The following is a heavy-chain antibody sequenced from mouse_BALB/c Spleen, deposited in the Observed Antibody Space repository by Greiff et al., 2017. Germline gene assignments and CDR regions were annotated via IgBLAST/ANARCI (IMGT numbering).Heavy chain of an antibody. CDR3: VRGAGTGFAY. CDR1: GSTFNTYA. CDR2: IRSKSNNYAT. D-gene: IGHD4-1*01. V-gene: IGHV10-1*02. J-gene: IGHJ3*01. Sequence: DVQLVESGGGLVQPKGSLKLSCAASGSTFNTYAMNWVRQAPGKGLEWVARIRSKSNNYATYYADSVKDRFTISRDDSQSMLYLQMNNLKTEDTAMYYCVRGAGTGFAYWGQGTLVTVSA.